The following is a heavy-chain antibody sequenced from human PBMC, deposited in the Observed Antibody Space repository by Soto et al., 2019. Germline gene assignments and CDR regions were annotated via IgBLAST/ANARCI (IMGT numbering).Heavy chain of an antibody. CDR2: INRRGTST. V-gene: IGHV3-7*03. J-gene: IGHJ4*02. D-gene: IGHD6-19*01. CDR1: GFRFSDYP. Sequence: GGSLRLSCVGSGFRFSDYPLNWVRQAPGQGLEWVANINRRGTSTNYVDSVRGRFSTSRDNTRNSLYLHMNRLKTDDTAVYYCTTASQWLPPYSWGQGALVTVSS. CDR3: TTASQWLPPYS.